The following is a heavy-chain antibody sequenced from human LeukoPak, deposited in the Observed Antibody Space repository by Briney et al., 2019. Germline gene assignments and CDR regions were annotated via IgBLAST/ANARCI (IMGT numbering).Heavy chain of an antibody. Sequence: GGSLRLSCAASGFTFSNAWMSWVRQAPGKGLEWVGRIKSKTDGGTTDYAAPVKGRFIISRDDSKNTLYLQMNSLKTEDTAVYYCTTAFAVAELYYFDYWGQGTLVTVSS. CDR3: TTAFAVAELYYFDY. J-gene: IGHJ4*02. CDR1: GFTFSNAW. V-gene: IGHV3-15*01. CDR2: IKSKTDGGTT. D-gene: IGHD6-19*01.